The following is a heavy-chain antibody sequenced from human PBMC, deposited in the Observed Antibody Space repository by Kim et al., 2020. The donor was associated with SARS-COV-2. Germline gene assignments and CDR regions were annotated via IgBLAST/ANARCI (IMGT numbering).Heavy chain of an antibody. CDR2: INAGNGNT. CDR3: ARDLCSGGSCYYLWGY. J-gene: IGHJ4*02. Sequence: ASVKVSCKASGYTFTSYAMHWVRQAPGQRLEWMGWINAGNGNTKYSQKFQGRVTITRDTSASTAYMELSSLRSEDTAVYYCARDLCSGGSCYYLWGYWGQGTLVTVSS. D-gene: IGHD2-15*01. CDR1: GYTFTSYA. V-gene: IGHV1-3*01.